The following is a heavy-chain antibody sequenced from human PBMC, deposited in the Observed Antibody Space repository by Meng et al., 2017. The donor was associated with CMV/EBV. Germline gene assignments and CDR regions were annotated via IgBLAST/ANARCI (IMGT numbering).Heavy chain of an antibody. J-gene: IGHJ4*02. Sequence: GGSLRLSCAASGFTFSSYAMHWVRQVPGKGLEWVAVISYDGSNKYYADSVKGRFTISRDNSKNTLYLQMNSLRAEDTAVYYCARVLDTAMVVDYWGQGTLVTDSS. CDR1: GFTFSSYA. V-gene: IGHV3-30-3*01. D-gene: IGHD5-18*01. CDR3: ARVLDTAMVVDY. CDR2: ISYDGSNK.